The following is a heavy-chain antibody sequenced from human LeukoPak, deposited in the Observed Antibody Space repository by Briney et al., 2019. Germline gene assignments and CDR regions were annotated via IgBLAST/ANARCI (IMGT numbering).Heavy chain of an antibody. J-gene: IGHJ4*02. CDR1: SFIFSDFD. Sequence: GGSLRLSCTTSSFIFSDFDMNWVRQAPGKGLVCISFINFRPSTIPYADSVKAPFIISRDNAKNSLYLQLNSLRAEDTAVYYCARENPYADFWGQGTLVTVSS. V-gene: IGHV3-48*03. CDR3: ARENPYADF. CDR2: INFRPSTI. D-gene: IGHD2/OR15-2a*01.